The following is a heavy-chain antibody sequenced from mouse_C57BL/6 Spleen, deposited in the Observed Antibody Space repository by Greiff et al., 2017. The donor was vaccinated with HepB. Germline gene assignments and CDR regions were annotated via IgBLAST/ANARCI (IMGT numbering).Heavy chain of an antibody. D-gene: IGHD2-4*01. V-gene: IGHV1-64*01. J-gene: IGHJ4*01. CDR3: ARCDYDEDYAMDY. Sequence: VQLQQPGAELVKPGASVKLSCKASGYTFTSYWMHWVKQRPGQGLEWIGMIHPNSGSTNYNEKFKSKATLTVDKSSSTAYMQLSSLTSEDSAVYYCARCDYDEDYAMDYWGQGTSVTVSS. CDR1: GYTFTSYW. CDR2: IHPNSGST.